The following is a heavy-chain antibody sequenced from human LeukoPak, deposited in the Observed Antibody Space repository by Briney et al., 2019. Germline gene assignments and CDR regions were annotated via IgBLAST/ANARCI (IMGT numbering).Heavy chain of an antibody. J-gene: IGHJ4*02. CDR2: MSPNSGNT. D-gene: IGHD7-27*01. Sequence: GASVKVSCKASGYTFTSYDINWARQATGQGLEWMGWMSPNSGNTGYAQEFQGRVTMTRSTSISTAYMELSSLRSEGTAVYYCVRTPPNWGADYWGQGTLVTVSS. CDR3: VRTPPNWGADY. CDR1: GYTFTSYD. V-gene: IGHV1-8*01.